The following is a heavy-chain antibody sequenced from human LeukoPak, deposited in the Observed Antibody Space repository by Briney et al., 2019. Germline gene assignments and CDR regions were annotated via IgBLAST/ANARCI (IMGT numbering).Heavy chain of an antibody. Sequence: AGGSLRLSCAASGFTFSSYAMSWVRQAPGKGLEWVSAISSSSSYIYYADSVKGRFTISRDNAKNSLCLQMNSLRAEDTAVYYCARELLGVVGTNTVDVWGQGTTVAVSS. D-gene: IGHD3-3*01. CDR2: ISSSSSYI. CDR3: ARELLGVVGTNTVDV. J-gene: IGHJ6*02. CDR1: GFTFSSYA. V-gene: IGHV3-21*01.